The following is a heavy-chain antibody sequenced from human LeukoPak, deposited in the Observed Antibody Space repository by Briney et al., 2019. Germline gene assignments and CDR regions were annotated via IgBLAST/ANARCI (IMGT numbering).Heavy chain of an antibody. CDR1: GGSITSGLYY. J-gene: IGHJ1*01. CDR3: ARDRGAGASYFQY. V-gene: IGHV4-61*02. Sequence: SETLSLTCTVSGGSITSGLYYWSCIRQPAGRGLECIGRKYTTGSTNYNPSLESRVTISLDTSKNQFSLTLSSVTAADTAVYYCARDRGAGASYFQYWGQGTLVTVSS. CDR2: KYTTGST. D-gene: IGHD6-13*01.